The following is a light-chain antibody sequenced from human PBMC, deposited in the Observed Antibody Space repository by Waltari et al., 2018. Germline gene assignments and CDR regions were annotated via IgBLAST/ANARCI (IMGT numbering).Light chain of an antibody. CDR1: SSHIGSKP. V-gene: IGLV1-44*01. J-gene: IGLJ1*01. CDR2: SND. CDR3: SSWDDSLSGRV. Sequence: QSVLTQAPSASGTPGPRVTIPCSGGSSHIGSKPVSWYQQLPGAAPQLLIYSNDRPPSGVPDRFSGSKSGTSASLAISGLQSEDEADYYCSSWDDSLSGRVFGPGTRVTVL.